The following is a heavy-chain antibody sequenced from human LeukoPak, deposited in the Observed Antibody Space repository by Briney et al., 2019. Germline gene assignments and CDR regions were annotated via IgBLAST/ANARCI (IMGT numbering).Heavy chain of an antibody. CDR2: TYYRSKWYN. CDR1: GDSVSSNSAA. V-gene: IGHV6-1*01. Sequence: SQTLSLTCAISGDSVSSNSAAWNWIRQSPSRGLEWLGRTYYRSKWYNDYAVSVKSRITINPDTSKNHFSLQLISVTPEDTAVYYCARDTRPRGYTGYHLNFDYWGQGTLVTVSS. CDR3: ARDTRPRGYTGYHLNFDY. D-gene: IGHD5-12*01. J-gene: IGHJ4*02.